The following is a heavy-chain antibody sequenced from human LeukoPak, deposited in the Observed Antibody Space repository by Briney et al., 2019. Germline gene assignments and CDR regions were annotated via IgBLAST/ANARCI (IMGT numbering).Heavy chain of an antibody. CDR1: GFTFSSYG. CDR3: ARGGTEIYYYHYGMDA. CDR2: ISYDGSNK. Sequence: GGSLRLSCAASGFTFSSYGMHWVRQAPGKGLEWVAVISYDGSNKYYAGSVKGRFTISRDNSKNTLYLQMNSLRVEDTAVYFCARGGTEIYYYHYGMDAWGQGTTVTVSS. D-gene: IGHD5-12*01. J-gene: IGHJ6*02. V-gene: IGHV3-30*03.